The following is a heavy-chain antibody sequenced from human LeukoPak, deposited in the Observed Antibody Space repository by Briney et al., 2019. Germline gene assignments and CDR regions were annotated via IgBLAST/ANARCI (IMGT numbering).Heavy chain of an antibody. Sequence: PSQTLSLTCTVSGNSISSDTYYCSWFRQPPGKGLEWIGYIYYSGSTYYNPSLKSRVTISVDRSKNQFSLKLSSVTAADTAVYYCARVLIAAAGMVDYWGQGTLVTVSS. J-gene: IGHJ4*02. CDR2: IYYSGST. D-gene: IGHD6-13*01. CDR1: GNSISSDTYY. CDR3: ARVLIAAAGMVDY. V-gene: IGHV4-30-4*01.